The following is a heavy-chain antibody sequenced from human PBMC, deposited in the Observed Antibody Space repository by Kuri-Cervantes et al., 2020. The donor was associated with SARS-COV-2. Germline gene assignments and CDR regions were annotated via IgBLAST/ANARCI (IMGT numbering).Heavy chain of an antibody. V-gene: IGHV5-51*01. J-gene: IGHJ4*02. D-gene: IGHD3-3*01. CDR1: GYSFTSYW. CDR2: IYPGDSDT. CDR3: ARRITIFGVVTQNYFDY. Sequence: GESLKFSCKGSGYSFTSYWIGWVRQMPGKGLEWTGIIYPGDSDTRYSPSFQGQVTISADKSISTAYLQWSSLKASDSAMYYCARRITIFGVVTQNYFDYWGQGTLVTVSS.